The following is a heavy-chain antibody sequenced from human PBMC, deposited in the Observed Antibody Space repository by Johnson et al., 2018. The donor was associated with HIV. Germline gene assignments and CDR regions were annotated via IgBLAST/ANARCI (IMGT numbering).Heavy chain of an antibody. CDR2: ISYAGSNK. V-gene: IGHV3-30*14. CDR3: ARAGGSSLAFDI. J-gene: IGHJ3*02. CDR1: GFTFSSYA. D-gene: IGHD6-6*01. Sequence: QVQLVESGGGVVQPGRSLRLSCAASGFTFSSYAMHWVRQAPGKGLEWVAVISYAGSNKYYADSVKGLFTISRDNSKNTLYLQMGSLRAEDMAVYYCARAGGSSLAFDIWGQGTMVTVSS.